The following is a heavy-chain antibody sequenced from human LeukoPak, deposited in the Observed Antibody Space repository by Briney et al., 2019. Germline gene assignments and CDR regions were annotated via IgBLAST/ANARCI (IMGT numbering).Heavy chain of an antibody. J-gene: IGHJ6*02. CDR1: GFTFSSYS. CDR3: ARDRIFGVFTEYYGMDV. D-gene: IGHD3-3*01. Sequence: GGSLRLSCAASGFTFSSYSMNWVRQAPGKGLEWVSSISSNSSYKYYVDSVRGRFTISRDNAKNSLYLQMNSLRAEDTAVYYCARDRIFGVFTEYYGMDVWGQGTTVTVSS. V-gene: IGHV3-21*01. CDR2: ISSNSSYK.